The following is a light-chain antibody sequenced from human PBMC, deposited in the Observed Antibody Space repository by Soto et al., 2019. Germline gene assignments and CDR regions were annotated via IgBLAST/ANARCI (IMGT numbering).Light chain of an antibody. CDR1: SSDVGSYNR. CDR3: SSYTTSNNYV. J-gene: IGLJ1*01. Sequence: QSALGQPASVSRSPGQSVTISCTGTSSDVGSYNRVSWYQQHPGKAPRVLLYEGTRRPSGVPDRFSGFKSGTTASPTVSGLQPEDEADYFCSSYTTSNNYVFGTGTKVTVL. V-gene: IGLV2-14*02. CDR2: EGT.